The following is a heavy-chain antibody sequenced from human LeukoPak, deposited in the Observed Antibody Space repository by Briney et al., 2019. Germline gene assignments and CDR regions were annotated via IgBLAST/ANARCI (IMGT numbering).Heavy chain of an antibody. CDR1: GDSINKYF. J-gene: IGHJ4*02. CDR2: ISHSGNT. V-gene: IGHV4-59*01. D-gene: IGHD1-1*01. CDR3: ARAGPENLNWRYYIDF. Sequence: SETLSLTCTVSGDSINKYFWSWLRQSPGKGLEWIGYISHSGNTNYHPSLKSRVTISLGKSNNQFSVRLSYVTAADTAVYYCARAGPENLNWRYYIDFWGKGILVTVSS.